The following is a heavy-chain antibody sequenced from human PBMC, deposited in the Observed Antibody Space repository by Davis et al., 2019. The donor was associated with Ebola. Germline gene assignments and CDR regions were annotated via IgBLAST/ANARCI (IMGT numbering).Heavy chain of an antibody. J-gene: IGHJ4*02. V-gene: IGHV5-10-1*01. CDR2: IDPSDSYT. D-gene: IGHD6-13*01. Sequence: GESLKISCKGSGYSFTSYWISWVRQMPGKGLEWMGRIDPSDSYTNYSPSFQGHVTISADKSISTAYLQWSSLKASDTAVYYCAGTAAGTALDYWGQGTLVTVSS. CDR1: GYSFTSYW. CDR3: AGTAAGTALDY.